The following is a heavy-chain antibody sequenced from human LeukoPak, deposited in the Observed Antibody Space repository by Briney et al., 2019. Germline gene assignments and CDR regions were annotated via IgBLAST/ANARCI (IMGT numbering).Heavy chain of an antibody. D-gene: IGHD1-1*01. CDR1: GGSISSYY. J-gene: IGHJ4*02. V-gene: IGHV4-59*01. CDR3: AREGEGTGEIDY. Sequence: SETLSLTCTVSGGSISSYYWSWTRQPPGKGLEWIGYIYYSGSTDYNPSLKSRVTISVDTSKNQFSLKLSSVTAADTAVYYCAREGEGTGEIDYWGQGTLVTVSS. CDR2: IYYSGST.